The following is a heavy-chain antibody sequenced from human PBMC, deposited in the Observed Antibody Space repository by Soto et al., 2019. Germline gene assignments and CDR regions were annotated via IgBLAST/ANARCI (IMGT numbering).Heavy chain of an antibody. D-gene: IGHD3-10*01. V-gene: IGHV3-74*01. CDR3: MRVPRASSSGSGAY. CDR1: GFVFKMYY. J-gene: IGHJ4*01. CDR2: ISDDGKIT. Sequence: GGSLRLSCEASGFVFKMYYMHWVRQVPGKGPEWVSRISDDGKITTYADSVKDRFTISRNNAKDTLYLQLDNVRGDDTGLYYCMRVPRASSSGSGAYWGRGTQVTVSS.